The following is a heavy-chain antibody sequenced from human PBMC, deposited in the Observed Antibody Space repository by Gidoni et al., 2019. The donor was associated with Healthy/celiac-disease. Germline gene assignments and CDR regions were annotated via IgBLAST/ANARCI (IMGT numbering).Heavy chain of an antibody. CDR2: IYSGGRP. CDR1: GFTVSNHY. CDR3: ARDGTYYYDSSGYYRNGMDV. J-gene: IGHJ6*02. D-gene: IGHD3-22*01. V-gene: IGHV3-53*04. Sequence: EVQLVESGGGLVQPGGSLRLSCAASGFTVSNHYMSWVRQAPGKGLEWVSVIYSGGRPYYADSVKGRFTISRHNSKNTLYLQMNSLRAEDTAVYYCARDGTYYYDSSGYYRNGMDVWGQGTTVTVSS.